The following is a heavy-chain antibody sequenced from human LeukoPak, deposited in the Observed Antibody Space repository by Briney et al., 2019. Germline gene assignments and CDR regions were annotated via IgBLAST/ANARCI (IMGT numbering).Heavy chain of an antibody. CDR3: AKDRYYYMDV. V-gene: IGHV3-30*04. CDR2: ISYDGSNK. CDR1: GFTFSSYA. J-gene: IGHJ6*03. Sequence: GSLRLSCAASGFTFSSYAMHWVRQAPGKGLEWVAVISYDGSNKYYADSVKGRFTISRDNSKNTLYLQMNSLRAEDTAVYYCAKDRYYYMDVWGKGTTVTIPS.